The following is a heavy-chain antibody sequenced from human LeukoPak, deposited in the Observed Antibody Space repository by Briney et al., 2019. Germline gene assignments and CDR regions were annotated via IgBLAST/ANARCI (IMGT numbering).Heavy chain of an antibody. CDR1: GFTFSRHG. CDR2: ISNDGSRK. D-gene: IGHD4-17*01. CDR3: AKATVTHYYGMDV. V-gene: IGHV3-30*18. Sequence: GGSLRLSCAPSGFTFSRHGMHWVRQAPGKGLEWVAIISNDGSRKYYAHSVEGRFTISRDNSKNTLYLQMDSLRAEDTAVYYCAKATVTHYYGMDVWGQGTTVTVSS. J-gene: IGHJ6*02.